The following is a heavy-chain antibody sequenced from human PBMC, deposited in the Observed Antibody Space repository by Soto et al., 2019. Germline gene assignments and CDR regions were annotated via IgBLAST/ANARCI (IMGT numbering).Heavy chain of an antibody. CDR1: GGSFSGYY. CDR2: INHSGST. V-gene: IGHV4-34*01. Sequence: QVQLQQWGAGLLKPSETLSLTCAVYGGSFSGYYWTWIRQPPGTGLEWIGEINHSGSTNYNPSLKSRVTISVDTSQKQCSLKLTSVTAADTAVYYCARDKITGLFDYWGQGTLVTVSS. J-gene: IGHJ4*02. CDR3: ARDKITGLFDY. D-gene: IGHD2-8*02.